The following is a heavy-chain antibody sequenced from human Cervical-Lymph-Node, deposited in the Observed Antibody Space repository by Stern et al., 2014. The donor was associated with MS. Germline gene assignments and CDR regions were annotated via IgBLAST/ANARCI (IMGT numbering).Heavy chain of an antibody. CDR2: VNSDATST. D-gene: IGHD6-19*01. V-gene: IGHV3-74*01. CDR1: GFTFSSDW. Sequence: EVQLVESGGGLVQPGGSLRLSCAASGFTFSSDWMHWVRQVPGKGLVWVSRVNSDATSTSYADSVKGRFTISRDNAKNTLYLQMNSLRAEDTAVYYCARDRGGWYTLDYWGQGTLVTVSS. CDR3: ARDRGGWYTLDY. J-gene: IGHJ4*02.